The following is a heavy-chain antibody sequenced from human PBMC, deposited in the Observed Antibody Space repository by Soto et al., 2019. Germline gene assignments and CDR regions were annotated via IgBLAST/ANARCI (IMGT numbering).Heavy chain of an antibody. CDR3: ARATHNGERGYCTSTSCAAECFQD. V-gene: IGHV3-23*01. Sequence: EVQLLESGGGLVQPGGSLRLSCAASGFTFSNYAMSWVRQAPGKGLEWVASITGSDVTTYYADAVKGRVTISRDASRNTLYLQMKSLRAEDTAVYYCARATHNGERGYCTSTSCAAECFQDWGQGALVAVSS. D-gene: IGHD2-2*01. CDR1: GFTFSNYA. J-gene: IGHJ1*01. CDR2: ITGSDVTT.